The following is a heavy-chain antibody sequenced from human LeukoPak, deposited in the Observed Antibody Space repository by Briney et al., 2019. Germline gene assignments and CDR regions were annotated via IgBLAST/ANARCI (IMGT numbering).Heavy chain of an antibody. D-gene: IGHD1-7*01. CDR1: GFTFGDYA. J-gene: IGHJ4*02. CDR3: ARWPGTTKGESY. V-gene: IGHV3-49*04. Sequence: PGGSLRLSCKASGFTFGDYAINWVRQGPGKGLEWVGFIRSKAYGGTTEYAASVKGRFTISRDDSKSIAYLQMNSLITEDTAVYYCARWPGTTKGESYWGQGTLVTVSS. CDR2: IRSKAYGGTT.